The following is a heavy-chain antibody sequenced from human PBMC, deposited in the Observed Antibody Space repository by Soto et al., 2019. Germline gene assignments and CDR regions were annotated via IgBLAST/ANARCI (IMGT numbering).Heavy chain of an antibody. V-gene: IGHV4-34*01. D-gene: IGHD3-9*01. J-gene: IGHJ3*02. CDR3: ARGGSNDWQVAFDI. CDR1: GGSFSTYY. CDR2: INHSGNN. Sequence: SETLSLTCVVSGGSFSTYYYNWIRQSPGKGLAWIGEINHSGNNNYSPSLKSRVTMSLDTSKNQFSLKLTSVTAADTAVYYCARGGSNDWQVAFDIWGQGTMVTVS.